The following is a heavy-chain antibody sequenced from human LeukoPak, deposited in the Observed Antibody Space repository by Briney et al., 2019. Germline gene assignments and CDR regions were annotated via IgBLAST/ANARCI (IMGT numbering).Heavy chain of an antibody. Sequence: PSETLSLTCTVSGGSISSYYWSWIRQPAGKGLEWIGRIYTSGSTNYYPSLKSRVTMSVDTSKNQFSLKLSAVTAADTAMYYCAREDGVSSDDAFDLWGQGTMVTIS. J-gene: IGHJ3*01. CDR1: GGSISSYY. D-gene: IGHD3-10*01. CDR3: AREDGVSSDDAFDL. CDR2: IYTSGST. V-gene: IGHV4-4*07.